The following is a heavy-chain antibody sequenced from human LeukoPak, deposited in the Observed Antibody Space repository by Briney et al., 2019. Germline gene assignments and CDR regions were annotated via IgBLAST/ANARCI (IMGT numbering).Heavy chain of an antibody. CDR3: AGHMVVITRAFDP. V-gene: IGHV4-59*05. J-gene: IGHJ5*02. Sequence: SETLSLTCTVSGGSISSYYWSWIRQPAGKGLEWIGSIYYSGSTYYNPSLKSRVTISVDTSKNQFSLKLSSVTAADTAVYYCAGHMVVITRAFDPWGQGTLVTVSS. CDR1: GGSISSYY. D-gene: IGHD3-22*01. CDR2: IYYSGST.